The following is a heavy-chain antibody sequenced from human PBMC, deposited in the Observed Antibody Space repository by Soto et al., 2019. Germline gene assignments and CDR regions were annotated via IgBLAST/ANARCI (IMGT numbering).Heavy chain of an antibody. V-gene: IGHV1-69*01. J-gene: IGHJ4*02. CDR1: GGSFSRHS. CDR3: ARDLTSVRGS. CDR2: IIPIFDAT. Sequence: QVQMVQSGAEVKKPGSSARVSCKVSGGSFSRHSISWVRQAPGQGLEWMGGIIPIFDATQYAQKFQGRLTITADASTTTFHMDLSGLRPEDTAISYCARDLTSVRGSWGQGTLVTVS. D-gene: IGHD3-10*01.